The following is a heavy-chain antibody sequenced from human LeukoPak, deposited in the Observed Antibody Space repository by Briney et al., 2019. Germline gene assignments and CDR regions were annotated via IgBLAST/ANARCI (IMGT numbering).Heavy chain of an antibody. V-gene: IGHV5-51*01. CDR3: ARAPPYYDILTGTTYYYGMDV. J-gene: IGHJ6*02. D-gene: IGHD3-9*01. CDR2: IYPGDSYT. CDR1: GYSFTSYW. Sequence: GESLEISCKGSGYSFTSYWIGWVRQMPGKGLELMGIIYPGDSYTRYSPSFQGQVTISADKCTSTAYLQWSSLKASDTAMYYCARAPPYYDILTGTTYYYGMDVWGQGTT.